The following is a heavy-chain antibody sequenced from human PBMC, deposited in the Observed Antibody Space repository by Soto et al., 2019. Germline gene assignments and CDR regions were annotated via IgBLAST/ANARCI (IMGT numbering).Heavy chain of an antibody. CDR3: ARGAKQQLVDY. CDR2: IKQDGSEK. D-gene: IGHD6-13*01. CDR1: GFTFSSYW. V-gene: IGHV3-7*03. J-gene: IGHJ4*02. Sequence: EVQLVESGGGLVQPGGSLRLSCAASGFTFSSYWMSWVRQAPGKGLEWVANIKQDGSEKYYVDSVKGRFTISRDNAKNSLYLKMNSLRAEDTAVYYCARGAKQQLVDYWGQGTLVTVSS.